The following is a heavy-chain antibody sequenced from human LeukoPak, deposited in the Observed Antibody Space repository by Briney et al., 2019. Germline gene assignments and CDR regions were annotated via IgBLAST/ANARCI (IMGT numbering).Heavy chain of an antibody. CDR2: VHSNGKT. D-gene: IGHD1-7*01. J-gene: IGHJ4*02. V-gene: IGHV4-39*02. CDR1: GGSIASGSYY. CDR3: VRDIGNFEIDY. Sequence: PSETLSPICSVSGGSIASGSYYWGWVRQSPGKGLDWIGSVHSNGKTYYNPSLNNRLIISADTSTDQFSLSLSPVTAADTAVYFCVRDIGNFEIDYWGQGTLVTVSS.